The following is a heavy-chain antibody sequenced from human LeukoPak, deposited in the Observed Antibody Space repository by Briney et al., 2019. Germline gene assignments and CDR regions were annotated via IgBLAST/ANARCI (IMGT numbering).Heavy chain of an antibody. CDR2: INSGSTYM. J-gene: IGHJ6*03. Sequence: GGSLRLSCAASGFSLNTSELNWVRQAPGKGLEWVSSINSGSTYMYYADSVKGRFTISRDNAKNSLHLQMYSLRAEDTAVYFCARVEATTGRNYHYYYMDVWGKGTTVTVSS. CDR1: GFSLNTSE. V-gene: IGHV3-21*01. D-gene: IGHD1-1*01. CDR3: ARVEATTGRNYHYYYMDV.